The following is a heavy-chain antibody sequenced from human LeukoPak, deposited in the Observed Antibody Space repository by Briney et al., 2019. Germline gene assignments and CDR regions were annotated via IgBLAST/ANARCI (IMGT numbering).Heavy chain of an antibody. D-gene: IGHD3-16*02. J-gene: IGHJ4*02. CDR2: INHIGST. V-gene: IGHV4-34*01. Sequence: SETLSLTCAVYGGSFSGYYWSWVRQPPGKGLGWIGEINHIGSTKYNPSLKSRVTISVDTSKNQFSLKLSSVTAADTAVYYCARGCRRYWYDYVWGSYRYTSGHFDYWGQGTLVTVSS. CDR1: GGSFSGYY. CDR3: ARGCRRYWYDYVWGSYRYTSGHFDY.